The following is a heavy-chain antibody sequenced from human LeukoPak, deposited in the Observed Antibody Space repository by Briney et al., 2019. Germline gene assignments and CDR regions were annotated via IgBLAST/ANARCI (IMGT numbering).Heavy chain of an antibody. CDR1: GFTFSSYA. D-gene: IGHD2-8*02. J-gene: IGHJ4*02. Sequence: GGTLRLSCAASGFTFSSYAMSWVRQAPGKGLEWVSAISGSGGSTYYADSVKGRFTISRDNSKNTLYLQMNSLRAEDTAVYYCATYRQVLLPFESWGQGTLVTVSS. CDR2: ISGSGGST. CDR3: ATYRQVLLPFES. V-gene: IGHV3-23*01.